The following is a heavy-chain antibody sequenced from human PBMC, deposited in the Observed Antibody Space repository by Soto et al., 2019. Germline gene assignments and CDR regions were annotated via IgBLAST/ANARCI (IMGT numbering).Heavy chain of an antibody. J-gene: IGHJ5*02. CDR2: VYYSGAT. CDR3: ARQKVPVTADNWFDP. Sequence: SETLSLTCTVSGGSINNKSYYWGWIRQSPGKGLEWIGSVYYSGATYYNPSLKSRVTISVDTSKSQFSLNLRSMTAADTAVYYCARQKVPVTADNWFDPWGQGSLVTVSS. V-gene: IGHV4-39*01. CDR1: GGSINNKSYY. D-gene: IGHD2-21*02.